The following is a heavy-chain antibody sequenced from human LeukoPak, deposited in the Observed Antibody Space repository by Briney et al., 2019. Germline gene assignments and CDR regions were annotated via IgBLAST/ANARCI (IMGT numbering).Heavy chain of an antibody. D-gene: IGHD6-13*01. V-gene: IGHV1-2*02. Sequence: ASVKVSCKASGYTFTGYYMHWVRQAPGQGLVWMGWLNPNSGVTNYAQKFQGRVTMTRDTSISTVYMELSRMRSDDTAVYYCARQGALVKGIDYWGQGTLVTVSS. J-gene: IGHJ4*02. CDR2: LNPNSGVT. CDR3: ARQGALVKGIDY. CDR1: GYTFTGYY.